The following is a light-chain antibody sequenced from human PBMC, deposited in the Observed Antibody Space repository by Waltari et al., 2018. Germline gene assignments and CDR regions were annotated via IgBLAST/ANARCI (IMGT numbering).Light chain of an antibody. Sequence: DIQMTQSPSSLSASIGDRVTITCRASQGLRDELGWYQQNPGKAPKRLIYGASNVQSGVPSRFSGSGSGTEFTLTISSLQPEDFATYYCLQHDSYPWTFGQGTKV. V-gene: IGKV1-17*01. J-gene: IGKJ1*01. CDR3: LQHDSYPWT. CDR1: QGLRDE. CDR2: GAS.